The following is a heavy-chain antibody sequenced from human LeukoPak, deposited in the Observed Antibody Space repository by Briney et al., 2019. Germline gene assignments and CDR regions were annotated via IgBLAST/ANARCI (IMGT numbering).Heavy chain of an antibody. CDR3: AREDQDFDI. V-gene: IGHV6-1*01. CDR2: THYRSRWGY. Sequence: QTLSLTCVISGDSVSSQSAVWNWIRQSPSRGLEWLGRTHYRSRWGYNYAVSVKRRITIDPDTSKNQFSLQLNSVTPEDMAIYFCAREDQDFDIWGQGTMVTVSS. CDR1: GDSVSSQSAV. J-gene: IGHJ3*02.